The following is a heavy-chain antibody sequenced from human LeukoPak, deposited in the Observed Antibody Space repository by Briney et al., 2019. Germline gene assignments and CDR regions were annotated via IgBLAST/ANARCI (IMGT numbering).Heavy chain of an antibody. CDR3: ARGYYDSPSDAFDI. D-gene: IGHD3-22*01. CDR2: IIPIFGTA. V-gene: IGHV1-69*13. J-gene: IGHJ3*02. CDR1: GLSLTHDG. Sequence: SVTVSCKASGLSLTHDGISWVRQAPGQGLEWMGGIIPIFGTANYAQKFQGRVTITADESTSTAYMELSSLRSEDTAVYYCARGYYDSPSDAFDIWGQGTMVTVSS.